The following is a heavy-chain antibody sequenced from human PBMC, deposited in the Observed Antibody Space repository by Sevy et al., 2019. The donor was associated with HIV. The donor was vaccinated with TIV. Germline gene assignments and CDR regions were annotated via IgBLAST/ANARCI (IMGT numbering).Heavy chain of an antibody. D-gene: IGHD3-10*01. CDR3: AKDGGSGSPPHPIDY. Sequence: GGSLRLSCAASEFTFSSYGMHWVRQAPGKGLEWVAVISYDGSNKYYADSVKGRFTISRDNSKNTLYLQMNSLRAEDTAVYYCAKDGGSGSPPHPIDYWGQGTLVTVSS. J-gene: IGHJ4*02. V-gene: IGHV3-30*18. CDR2: ISYDGSNK. CDR1: EFTFSSYG.